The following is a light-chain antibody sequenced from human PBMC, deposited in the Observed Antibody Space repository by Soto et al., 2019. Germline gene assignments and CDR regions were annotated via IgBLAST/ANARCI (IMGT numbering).Light chain of an antibody. V-gene: IGKV2-40*01. CDR3: TPGLEIPAESGSGSQVY. Sequence: LSLPVTPGGPATISCRSSQSLLDSDEGKIYLDWFLQRPGQSPQLLIYTLSHRASGVPDRFSGSGSGTDFTLKISRVVSEDVRVSYLTPGLEIPAESGSGSQVY. CDR2: TLS. CDR1: QSLLDSDEGKIY. J-gene: IGKJ2*03.